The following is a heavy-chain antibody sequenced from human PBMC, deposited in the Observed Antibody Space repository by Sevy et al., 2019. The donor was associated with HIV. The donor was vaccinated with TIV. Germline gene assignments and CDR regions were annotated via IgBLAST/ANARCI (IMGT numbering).Heavy chain of an antibody. CDR3: ARAGNSGSYYNAFDI. Sequence: SETLSLTCAVSGGSISSSNWWSWVRQPPGKGLEWIGEIYHSGSTNYNPSLKSRVTISVDKSKNQFSLKLSSVTAADTAVYYWARAGNSGSYYNAFDIWGQGTMVTVSS. J-gene: IGHJ3*02. CDR1: GGSISSSNW. D-gene: IGHD1-26*01. V-gene: IGHV4-4*02. CDR2: IYHSGST.